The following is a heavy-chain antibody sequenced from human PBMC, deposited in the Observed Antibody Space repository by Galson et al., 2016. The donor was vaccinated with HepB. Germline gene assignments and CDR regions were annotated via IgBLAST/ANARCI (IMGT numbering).Heavy chain of an antibody. CDR3: ARDWGDGFIDY. D-gene: IGHD5-24*01. Sequence: TLSLTCTVSGGSISSGDYYGGWIRQPPGKGLEWIGNIYYSGTTYYNPSLKSRVTVSVDTSKNQFSLKLNSVTAADTAVYYCARDWGDGFIDYWGQGTLVTVSS. CDR1: GGSISSGDYY. V-gene: IGHV4-30-4*08. J-gene: IGHJ4*02. CDR2: IYYSGTT.